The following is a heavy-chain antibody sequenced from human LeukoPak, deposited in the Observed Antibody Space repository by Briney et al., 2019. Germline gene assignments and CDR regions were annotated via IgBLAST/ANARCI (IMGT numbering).Heavy chain of an antibody. CDR2: IYTSGST. Sequence: SETLSLTCTVSGGSISSYYWSWIRQPPGKGLEWIGYIYTSGSTNYNPSLKSRVTISVDTSKNQFSLKLSSVTAADTAVYYCARHFRYYYYYMDVWGKGTTATVSS. CDR3: ARHFRYYYYYMDV. D-gene: IGHD3-3*02. CDR1: GGSISSYY. J-gene: IGHJ6*03. V-gene: IGHV4-4*09.